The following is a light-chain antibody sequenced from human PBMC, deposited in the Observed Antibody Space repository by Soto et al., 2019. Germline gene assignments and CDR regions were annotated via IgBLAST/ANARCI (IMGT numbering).Light chain of an antibody. CDR3: QQYGSSPTT. Sequence: IVITLSPAPASLSPAPRATPSRTASQSVTSNYLAWYQQKPGQAPRLLFFGASIRATGIPDRFSGGGSGTDFTLTISKLEPEDFAVYHCQQYGSSPTTFGQGTKVDIK. V-gene: IGKV3-20*01. CDR1: QSVTSNY. CDR2: GAS. J-gene: IGKJ1*01.